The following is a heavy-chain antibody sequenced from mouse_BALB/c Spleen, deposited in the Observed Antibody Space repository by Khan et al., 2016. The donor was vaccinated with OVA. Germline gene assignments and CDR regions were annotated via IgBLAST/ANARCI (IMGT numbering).Heavy chain of an antibody. J-gene: IGHJ3*01. CDR3: ASDRLRGFAY. CDR1: GYTFTTYW. V-gene: IGHV1-7*01. Sequence: QVQLQQSGAELAKPGASVKMSCKASGYTFTTYWMHWVKQRPGQGLEWIGYINPSTGYTEYNQKFKDKATLTTDKSSSTAYMQLSSLTSEDSAVYYCASDRLRGFAYWGQGTLVTVSA. CDR2: INPSTGYT. D-gene: IGHD2-4*01.